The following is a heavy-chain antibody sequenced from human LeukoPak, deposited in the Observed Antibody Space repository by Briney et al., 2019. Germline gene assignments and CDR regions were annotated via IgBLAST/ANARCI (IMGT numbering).Heavy chain of an antibody. CDR2: IYYSGST. V-gene: IGHV4-59*08. Sequence: SETLSLTCTVSGGSISSYYWSWIRQPPGKGLEWIGYIYYSGSTNYNPSLKSRVTISVDTSKNQFSLELSSVTAADTAVYYCARGAQYYCSGGSCYSGYSSGWSGDVWGQGTTVTVSS. D-gene: IGHD2-15*01. CDR3: ARGAQYYCSGGSCYSGYSSGWSGDV. J-gene: IGHJ6*02. CDR1: GGSISSYY.